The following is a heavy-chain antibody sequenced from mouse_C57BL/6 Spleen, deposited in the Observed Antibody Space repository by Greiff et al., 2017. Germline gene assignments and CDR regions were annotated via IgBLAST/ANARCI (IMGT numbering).Heavy chain of an antibody. D-gene: IGHD2-4*01. CDR2: ISYDGSN. Sequence: ESGPGLVKPSQSLSLTCSVTGYSITSGYYWNWIRQFPGNKLEWMGYISYDGSNNYNPSLKNRISITRDTSKNQFCLKLNSVTTEDTATYYCAAYYDYDGDYFDYWGQGTTLTVSS. CDR3: AAYYDYDGDYFDY. CDR1: GYSITSGYY. V-gene: IGHV3-6*01. J-gene: IGHJ2*01.